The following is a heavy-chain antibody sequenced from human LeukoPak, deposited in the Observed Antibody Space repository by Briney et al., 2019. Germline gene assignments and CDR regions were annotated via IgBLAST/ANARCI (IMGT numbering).Heavy chain of an antibody. J-gene: IGHJ4*02. Sequence: SETLSLTCTVSGGSISSYYWSWIRQPPGKGLEWIGYIYYSGSTNYNPSLKSRVTISVDTSKNQFSLKLSSVTAADTAVYYCARLAAVAVTGTWGQGTLVTVSS. CDR3: ARLAAVAVTGT. CDR2: IYYSGST. V-gene: IGHV4-59*08. CDR1: GGSISSYY. D-gene: IGHD6-19*01.